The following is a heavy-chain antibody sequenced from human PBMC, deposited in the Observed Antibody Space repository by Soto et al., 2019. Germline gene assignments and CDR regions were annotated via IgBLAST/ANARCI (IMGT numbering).Heavy chain of an antibody. V-gene: IGHV3-48*01. CDR2: ISGSSSNI. J-gene: IGHJ2*01. Sequence: EVQLVESGGGLVQPRGSLRLSCAASGFSFSNYAMDWVRQAPGKGLEWVSYISGSSSNIRYADSVKGRFTISRDNAKSSVYLQMNSLRADDTAVYYCARDPSRGSDWARYLDLWGRGTLVTVSS. CDR3: ARDPSRGSDWARYLDL. D-gene: IGHD1-26*01. CDR1: GFSFSNYA.